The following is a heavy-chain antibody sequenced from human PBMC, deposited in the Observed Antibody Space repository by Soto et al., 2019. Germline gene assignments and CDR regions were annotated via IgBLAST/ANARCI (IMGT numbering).Heavy chain of an antibody. D-gene: IGHD2-15*01. V-gene: IGHV3-7*04. CDR2: INQDGSDK. CDR1: GFTFRSYW. Sequence: EVQLVESGGGLVQPGESLRLSCVVSGFTFRSYWMSWVRQAPGKGLEWVANINQDGSDKYHVDSVKGRFTISRDNAENSVYLQMNSLRAEDTAVYYCARGYCSGGSCYGGGFDYWGQGTLVTVSS. CDR3: ARGYCSGGSCYGGGFDY. J-gene: IGHJ4*02.